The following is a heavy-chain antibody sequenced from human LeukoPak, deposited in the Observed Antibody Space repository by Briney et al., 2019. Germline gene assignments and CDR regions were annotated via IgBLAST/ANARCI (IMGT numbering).Heavy chain of an antibody. CDR3: TRDSGTYNWFDP. J-gene: IGHJ5*02. CDR1: GFTFSGSA. D-gene: IGHD1-26*01. V-gene: IGHV3-73*01. Sequence: GGSLRLSCAASGFTFSGSAIHWVRQSSGKGLEWVGQIDKKDKSYATATAYAASVKGRFTISRDDSINTAYLQMKSLKTEDTALYYCTRDSGTYNWFDPWGQGTLVTVSS. CDR2: IDKKDKSYATAT.